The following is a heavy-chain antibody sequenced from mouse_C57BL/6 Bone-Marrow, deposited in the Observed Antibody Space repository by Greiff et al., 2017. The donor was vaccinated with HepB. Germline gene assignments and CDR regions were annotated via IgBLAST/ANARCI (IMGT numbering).Heavy chain of an antibody. CDR1: GFSLTSYG. Sequence: VQGVESGPGLVAPSQSLSITCTVSGFSLTSYGVSWVRQPTGKGLEWLGVIWGDGSTNYHSALISRLIISKDNSKSQVFLILNRLQTDDTVTYYCATKGPNWDPYYAMYYWGQGTSVTVSS. V-gene: IGHV2-3*01. CDR2: IWGDGST. D-gene: IGHD4-1*01. CDR3: ATKGPNWDPYYAMYY. J-gene: IGHJ4*01.